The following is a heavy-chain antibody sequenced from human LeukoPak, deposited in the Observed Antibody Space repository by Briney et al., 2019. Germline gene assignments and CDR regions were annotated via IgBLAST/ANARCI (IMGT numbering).Heavy chain of an antibody. CDR3: ARQSQTSSSWYWGLRGGDYYFDY. D-gene: IGHD6-13*01. V-gene: IGHV3-48*04. Sequence: PGGSLRLSCAGSGFTFSNYRMNWVRQAPGKGLEWVSYISSSGSTIYYADSVKGRFTISRDNAKNSLYLQMNSLRAEDTAVYYCARQSQTSSSWYWGLRGGDYYFDYWGQGTLVTVSS. CDR2: ISSSGSTI. CDR1: GFTFSNYR. J-gene: IGHJ4*02.